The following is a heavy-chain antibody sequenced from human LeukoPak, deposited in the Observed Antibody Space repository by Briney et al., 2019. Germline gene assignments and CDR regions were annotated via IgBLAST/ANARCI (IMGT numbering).Heavy chain of an antibody. D-gene: IGHD1-14*01. CDR1: GFTFSSYS. Sequence: GGSLRLSCAASGFTFSSYSMNWVRQAPGKGLEWVAFIRYDGSNKYYADSVKGRFTISRDNSKNTLYLQMNSLRAEDTAVYYCAKDTLGSGGYFDYWGQGTLVTVSS. CDR2: IRYDGSNK. J-gene: IGHJ4*02. CDR3: AKDTLGSGGYFDY. V-gene: IGHV3-30*02.